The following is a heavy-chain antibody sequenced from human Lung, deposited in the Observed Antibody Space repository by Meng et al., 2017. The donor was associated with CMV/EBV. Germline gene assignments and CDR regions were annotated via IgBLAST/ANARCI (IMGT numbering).Heavy chain of an antibody. V-gene: IGHV1-18*01. D-gene: IGHD3-9*01. Sequence: ASVKVSCKASGYTFFSFGITWVRQAPGQGLEWMGWINTYSGDTKYPQKLQGRVTMTTDTSTSTAYMELRSLRSDDTAVYYCARDRPQSAGGDFDWFYIGGADPWGQGTLVTVSS. CDR3: ARDRPQSAGGDFDWFYIGGADP. CDR1: GYTFFSFG. J-gene: IGHJ5*02. CDR2: INTYSGDT.